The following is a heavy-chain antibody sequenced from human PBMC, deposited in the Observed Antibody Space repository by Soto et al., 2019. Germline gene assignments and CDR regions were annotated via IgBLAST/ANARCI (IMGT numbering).Heavy chain of an antibody. CDR2: IYHSGST. D-gene: IGHD6-13*01. CDR3: ARESSTENY. J-gene: IGHJ4*02. CDR1: GASISSGYY. V-gene: IGHV4-38-2*02. Sequence: PSETLSLTCIVSGASISSGYYWGWIRQPPGKGLEWIGSIYHSGSTYYNPSLKSRVTISVDTSKNQFSLKLSSVTAADTAVYYCARESSTENYWGQGTLVTVSS.